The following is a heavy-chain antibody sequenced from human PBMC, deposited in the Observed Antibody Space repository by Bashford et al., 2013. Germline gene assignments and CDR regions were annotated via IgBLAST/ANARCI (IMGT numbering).Heavy chain of an antibody. J-gene: IGHJ4*02. Sequence: SETLSLTCTVSGGSISSYYWSWIRQPPEGTGVDWAYLYQWEHQLQPSLKSRVTMSVDTSKNQFSLKLTSVTAADTAVYYCAAGSTMYGVALPYYFDRWGQGTLVTVSS. CDR1: GGSISSYY. V-gene: IGHV4-4*07. D-gene: IGHD3-3*01. CDR2: LYQWEH. CDR3: AAGSTMYGVALPYYFDR.